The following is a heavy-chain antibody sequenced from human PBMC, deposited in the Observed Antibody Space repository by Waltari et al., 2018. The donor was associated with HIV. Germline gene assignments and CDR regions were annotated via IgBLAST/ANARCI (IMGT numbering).Heavy chain of an antibody. CDR1: GFTFDGFA. Sequence: EVQLVESGGGLVQPGGSLSIPLSASGFTFDGFAFPWVRQAPGKGLEWVSGITWNSETTGYADSVKGRVTISRDNAKKTLYLHMNSLRAEDTALYYCAKDGGLSSRHYFVGYFDSWGQGTLVTVSS. J-gene: IGHJ4*02. V-gene: IGHV3-9*01. CDR3: AKDGGLSSRHYFVGYFDS. CDR2: ITWNSETT. D-gene: IGHD3-22*01.